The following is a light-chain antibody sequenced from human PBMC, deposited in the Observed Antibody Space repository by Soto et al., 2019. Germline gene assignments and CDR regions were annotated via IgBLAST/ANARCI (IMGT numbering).Light chain of an antibody. Sequence: EIVLTQSPGTLSLSPGERASLSCRASQSVSSSYLAWYQQKPGQAPRPLIYGASSRAIGILDRFSGSGSGTDFTLTISRLEPEDFAVYYCQQYGSSPWTFGQGTKVEIK. J-gene: IGKJ1*01. CDR1: QSVSSSY. CDR2: GAS. V-gene: IGKV3-20*01. CDR3: QQYGSSPWT.